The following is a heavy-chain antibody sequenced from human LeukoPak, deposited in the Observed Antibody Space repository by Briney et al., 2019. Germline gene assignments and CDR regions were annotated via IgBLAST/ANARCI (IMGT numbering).Heavy chain of an antibody. Sequence: GASVKVSCKASGGTFSSYAISWVRRAPGQGLEWMGWISAYNGNTNYAQKLQGRVTMTTDTSTSTAYMELRSLRSDDTAVYYCARDGLRPCDSWGQGTLVTVSS. J-gene: IGHJ4*02. CDR2: ISAYNGNT. D-gene: IGHD5-12*01. CDR1: GGTFSSYA. V-gene: IGHV1-18*01. CDR3: ARDGLRPCDS.